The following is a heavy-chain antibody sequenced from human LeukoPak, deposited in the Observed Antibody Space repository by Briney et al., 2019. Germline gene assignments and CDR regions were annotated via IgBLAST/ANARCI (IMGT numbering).Heavy chain of an antibody. CDR3: ARVWQPGAFDI. D-gene: IGHD6-13*01. CDR1: GGSFSGYY. J-gene: IGHJ3*02. V-gene: IGHV4-34*01. Sequence: SETLSLTCAVYGGSFSGYYWSWIRQPPGKGLEWIGEINHSGSTNYNPSLKSRVTISVDTSKNQFSLKLSSVTAADTAVYYCARVWQPGAFDIWGQGTMVTVSS. CDR2: INHSGST.